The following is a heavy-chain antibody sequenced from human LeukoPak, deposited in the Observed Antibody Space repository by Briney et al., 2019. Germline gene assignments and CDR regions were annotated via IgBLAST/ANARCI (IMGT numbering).Heavy chain of an antibody. CDR2: IKSQNAGGTA. V-gene: IGHV3-15*01. Sequence: PGGSLRLSCVASGFTFSTAWMAWLRQAPGKGLEWVARIKSQNAGGTADYAAPVKGRFTISRDDSKNTLFLQMNSLKTEDTAVYYCTKTFYSDSTFDYRGQGTLVTVSS. D-gene: IGHD4-11*01. CDR1: GFTFSTAW. CDR3: TKTFYSDSTFDY. J-gene: IGHJ4*02.